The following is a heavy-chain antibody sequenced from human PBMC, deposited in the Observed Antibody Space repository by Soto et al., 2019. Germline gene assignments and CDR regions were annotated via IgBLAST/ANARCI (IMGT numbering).Heavy chain of an antibody. Sequence: QLQLQESGPGLVKPSETLSLTCTVSGGSISSSSYYWGWIRQPPGKGLEWIASIYYSGSTYYNPSLKSRVTISVDTSKNQFSLKLRSVTAADTAVYYCARHGITMVRGVIITAGWFDPWGQGTLVTVSS. CDR1: GGSISSSSYY. J-gene: IGHJ5*02. CDR3: ARHGITMVRGVIITAGWFDP. CDR2: IYYSGST. D-gene: IGHD3-10*01. V-gene: IGHV4-39*01.